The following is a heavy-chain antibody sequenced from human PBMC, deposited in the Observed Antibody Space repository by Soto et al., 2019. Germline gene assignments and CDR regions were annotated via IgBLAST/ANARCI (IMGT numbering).Heavy chain of an antibody. CDR3: ARDRRYYDILTGYYPAYYYGMDV. CDR1: GFTFSVSA. V-gene: IGHV3-73*01. CDR2: IRSRGNNYAT. J-gene: IGHJ6*02. D-gene: IGHD3-9*01. Sequence: WGSLRLSCAASGFTFSVSALHWVRHPSGRGLEWVGRIRSRGNNYATAYAASMDGRFTISRDDSKNTAYLQLNSLRAEVTAVYYCARDRRYYDILTGYYPAYYYGMDVWGQGTTVTVSS.